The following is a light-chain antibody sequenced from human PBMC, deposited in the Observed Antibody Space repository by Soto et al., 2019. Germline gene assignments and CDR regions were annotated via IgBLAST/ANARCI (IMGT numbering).Light chain of an antibody. CDR2: EVS. Sequence: QSALTQPASVSGSPGQSITISCTGTSSDVGDYNFVSWYQQHPGKAPKLMISEVSNRHSGVSNRFSGSKSGNTGSLTISGLQAEDESDYYCSSYSITSPPVIFGGGTKLTVL. CDR3: SSYSITSPPVI. V-gene: IGLV2-14*01. J-gene: IGLJ2*01. CDR1: SSDVGDYNF.